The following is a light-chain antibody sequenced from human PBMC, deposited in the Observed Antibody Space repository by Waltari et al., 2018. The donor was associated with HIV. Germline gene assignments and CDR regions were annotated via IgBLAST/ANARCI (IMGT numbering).Light chain of an antibody. CDR3: QQRSNWPGT. V-gene: IGKV3-11*01. Sequence: IVLTQSPVTLSLSPGEGANLSCSASQNIRNYLGGYQQRSGQPPRLLISDASTRATGIPAMFTASGSGTDFTLTIDSLEPEDFAMYYCQQRSNWPGTFGPGTRVDVK. J-gene: IGKJ1*01. CDR2: DAS. CDR1: QNIRNY.